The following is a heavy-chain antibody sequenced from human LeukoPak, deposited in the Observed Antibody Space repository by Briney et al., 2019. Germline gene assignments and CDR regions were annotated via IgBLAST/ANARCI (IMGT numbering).Heavy chain of an antibody. Sequence: PGGSLRLSCAGFGFIFSDCAIHWVRQASGKGLEWVGRIDTRHKGSATAYAASVRGRFAISRDDSASTAYLQMTGLETEDTAVYFCTRDGGSWSHLDYWGQGALVTVSS. CDR3: TRDGGSWSHLDY. CDR2: IDTRHKGSAT. J-gene: IGHJ4*02. V-gene: IGHV3-73*01. CDR1: GFIFSDCA. D-gene: IGHD2-15*01.